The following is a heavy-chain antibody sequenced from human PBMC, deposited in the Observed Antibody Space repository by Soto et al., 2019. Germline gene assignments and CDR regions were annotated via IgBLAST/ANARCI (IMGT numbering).Heavy chain of an antibody. CDR1: RFTFSSYW. V-gene: IGHV3-7*03. Sequence: GRSRRLSCAASRFTFSSYWMSWVRQAPGKGLEWVANIKQDGSEKYYVDSVKGRFTISRDNAKNSLYLQMNSLRAEDTAVYYCARDRGLYSSGWYRDFDYWGQGTLVTVSS. J-gene: IGHJ4*02. D-gene: IGHD6-19*01. CDR2: IKQDGSEK. CDR3: ARDRGLYSSGWYRDFDY.